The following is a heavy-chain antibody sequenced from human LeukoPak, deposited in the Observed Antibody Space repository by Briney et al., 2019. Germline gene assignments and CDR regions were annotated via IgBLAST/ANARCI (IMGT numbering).Heavy chain of an antibody. Sequence: GGSLRLSCAASGFTFSSYAMSWVRQAPGKGLEWVSAISGSGGSTYYADSVKGRFTISRDNSKNTLYLQMNSLRAEDTAVYYCAKDYIWGSYRPAYYLDYWGQGTLVTVSS. CDR1: GFTFSSYA. D-gene: IGHD3-16*02. CDR2: ISGSGGST. J-gene: IGHJ4*02. CDR3: AKDYIWGSYRPAYYLDY. V-gene: IGHV3-23*01.